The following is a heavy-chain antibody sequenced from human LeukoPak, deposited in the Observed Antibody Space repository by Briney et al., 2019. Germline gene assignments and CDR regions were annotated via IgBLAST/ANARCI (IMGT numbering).Heavy chain of an antibody. Sequence: SETVSLTCTVSGDSISNRRYYWGWIRQPPGKGMEWIGSTSYGGSTYYNPSLQSRVTISVDTSKNQFSLKLSSVTAADTAVYYCARVAMVRGVLGYFDYWGQGTLVTVSS. V-gene: IGHV4-39*07. D-gene: IGHD3-10*01. CDR2: TSYGGST. CDR3: ARVAMVRGVLGYFDY. J-gene: IGHJ4*02. CDR1: GDSISNRRYY.